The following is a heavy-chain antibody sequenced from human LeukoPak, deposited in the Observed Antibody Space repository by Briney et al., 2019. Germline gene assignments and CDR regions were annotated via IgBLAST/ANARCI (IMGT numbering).Heavy chain of an antibody. Sequence: GGSLRLSCAASGFTFSDYYMSWIRQAPGKGLEWVSSISSSGSTIYYADSVKGRFTISRDNAKNSLYLQMNSLRAEDTAVYYCARETYYYDSSGYSLWGQGTLVTVSS. D-gene: IGHD3-22*01. CDR1: GFTFSDYY. V-gene: IGHV3-11*01. CDR2: ISSSGSTI. CDR3: ARETYYYDSSGYSL. J-gene: IGHJ4*02.